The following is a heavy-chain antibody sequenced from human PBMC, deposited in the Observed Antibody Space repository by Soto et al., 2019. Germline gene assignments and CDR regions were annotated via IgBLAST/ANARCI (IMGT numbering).Heavy chain of an antibody. J-gene: IGHJ4*02. V-gene: IGHV3-23*01. Sequence: VQLLESGGGLVQPGGSLRLSCAASGFTFSSCGMSWVRQAPGKGLEWVSAISGSGGSSYYADSVKGRFTISRDNSKSTLYLQMNSLGAEDTAVYYCAKEDVVPPAMADWVVRIHDYWGQGTLVTVSS. D-gene: IGHD2-2*01. CDR3: AKEDVVPPAMADWVVRIHDY. CDR1: GFTFSSCG. CDR2: ISGSGGSS.